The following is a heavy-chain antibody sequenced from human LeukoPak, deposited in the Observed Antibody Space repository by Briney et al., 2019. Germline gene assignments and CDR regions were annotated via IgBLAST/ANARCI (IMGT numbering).Heavy chain of an antibody. CDR2: IYSGGST. Sequence: GGSLRLSCAASGFTVSSNYMSWVRQAPGKGLEWVSVIYSGGSTYYADSVKGRFTISRDNSKNTLYLQMNSLRAEDTAVYYCAKDQWELLVFWFDPWGQGTLVTVSS. CDR3: AKDQWELLVFWFDP. CDR1: GFTVSSNY. D-gene: IGHD1-26*01. V-gene: IGHV3-53*01. J-gene: IGHJ5*02.